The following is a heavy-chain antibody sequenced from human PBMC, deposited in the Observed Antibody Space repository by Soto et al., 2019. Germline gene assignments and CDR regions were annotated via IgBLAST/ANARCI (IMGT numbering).Heavy chain of an antibody. CDR1: GFTFSNAW. CDR2: IKSKTDGGTT. V-gene: IGHV3-15*07. D-gene: IGHD2-2*01. J-gene: IGHJ4*02. Sequence: PGGSLRLSCAASGFTFSNAWMNWVRQAPGKGLEWVGRIKSKTDGGTTDYAAPVKGRFTISRDDSKNTLYLQMNSLKTEDTAVNYCTTEVSLVPAAMPGNLFYSGYDPPLDYGGQGTLVTVSS. CDR3: TTEVSLVPAAMPGNLFYSGYDPPLDY.